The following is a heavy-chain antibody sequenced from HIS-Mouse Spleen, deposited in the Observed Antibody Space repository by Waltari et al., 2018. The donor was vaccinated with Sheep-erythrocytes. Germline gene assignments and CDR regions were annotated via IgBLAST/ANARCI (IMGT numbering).Heavy chain of an antibody. Sequence: VQLVESGGGLIQPGGSLRLSCAASGFTVSSNYMSWVRQAPGKGLEWVAVVSYDGSNKYYADSVKGRFTISRDNSKNTLYLQMNSLRAEDTAVYYCAKDRRGFWDYWGQGTLVTVSS. D-gene: IGHD3-10*01. CDR2: VSYDGSNK. J-gene: IGHJ4*02. V-gene: IGHV3-30*18. CDR1: GFTVSSNY. CDR3: AKDRRGFWDY.